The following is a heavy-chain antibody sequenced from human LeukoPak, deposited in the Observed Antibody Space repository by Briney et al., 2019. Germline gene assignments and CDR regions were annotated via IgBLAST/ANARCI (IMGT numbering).Heavy chain of an antibody. D-gene: IGHD1-1*01. CDR3: AKGTKVYTQTGPDY. Sequence: GASVKVSCKVSGYTLTELSMHWVRQAPGKGLEWMGGFDPEDGETIYAQKFQGRVTMTEDTSTDTAYMELSSLRSEDTAVYYCAKGTKVYTQTGPDYWGQGTLVTVSS. J-gene: IGHJ4*02. CDR2: FDPEDGET. CDR1: GYTLTELS. V-gene: IGHV1-24*01.